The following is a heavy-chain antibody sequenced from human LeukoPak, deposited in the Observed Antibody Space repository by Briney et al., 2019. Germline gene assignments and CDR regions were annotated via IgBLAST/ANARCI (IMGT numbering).Heavy chain of an antibody. CDR3: ARENDSGWSGPFDY. J-gene: IGHJ4*02. Sequence: GGSLRLSCAASGFTFSSYWMTWVRQAPGKGLEWVANIKQGGSEKYYVDSVKGRFTISRDNAKNSLYLQVNSLRAEDTAVYYCARENDSGWSGPFDYWGQGTLVTVSS. D-gene: IGHD6-19*01. V-gene: IGHV3-7*03. CDR1: GFTFSSYW. CDR2: IKQGGSEK.